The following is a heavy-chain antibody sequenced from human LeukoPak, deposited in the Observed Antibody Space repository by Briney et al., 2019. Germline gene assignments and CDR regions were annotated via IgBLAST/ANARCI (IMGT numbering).Heavy chain of an antibody. V-gene: IGHV4-59*12. Sequence: SETLSLTCTVSGGSISSYYWSWIRQPPGKGLEWIGYIYYSGSTNYNPSLKSRVTISVDTSKNQFSLKVNSVTAADTAVYYCARADYSSGPCDYWGQGTLVTVSS. CDR2: IYYSGST. CDR1: GGSISSYY. D-gene: IGHD6-19*01. CDR3: ARADYSSGPCDY. J-gene: IGHJ4*02.